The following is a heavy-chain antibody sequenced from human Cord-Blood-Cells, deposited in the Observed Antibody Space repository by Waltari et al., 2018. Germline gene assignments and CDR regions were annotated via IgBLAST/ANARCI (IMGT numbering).Heavy chain of an antibody. CDR2: IYYSGGT. J-gene: IGHJ4*02. CDR3: ARRWAPIVGATTFDY. Sequence: QLQLQESGPGLVKPSETLSLTCTVSGGSISSSSYYWGWIRQPPGKGLEWIGSIYYSGGTYYNPPLKSRVTISVDTSENQFSLKRSSVTAADTAVYYCARRWAPIVGATTFDYWGQGTLVTVSS. CDR1: GGSISSSSYY. D-gene: IGHD1-26*01. V-gene: IGHV4-39*01.